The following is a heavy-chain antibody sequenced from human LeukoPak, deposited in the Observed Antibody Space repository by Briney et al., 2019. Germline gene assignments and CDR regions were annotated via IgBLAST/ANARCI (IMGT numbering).Heavy chain of an antibody. V-gene: IGHV3-30-3*01. D-gene: IGHD6-13*01. J-gene: IGHJ1*01. CDR3: ARDSPYSSSWYFRYFQH. Sequence: GSLRLSCAASGFTFSSYAMHWVRQAPGKGLEWVAVISYDGSNKYYADSVKGRFTISRDNSKNTLYLQMNSLRAEDTAVYYCARDSPYSSSWYFRYFQHWGQGTLVTVSS. CDR2: ISYDGSNK. CDR1: GFTFSSYA.